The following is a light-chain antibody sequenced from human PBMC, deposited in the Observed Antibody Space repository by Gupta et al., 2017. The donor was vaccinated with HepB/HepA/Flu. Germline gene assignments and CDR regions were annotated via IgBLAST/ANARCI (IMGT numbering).Light chain of an antibody. CDR1: TGAVTSGSY. CDR2: STD. CDR3: LLYYRGAVV. Sequence: QTVVTQAPSLTVSPGGTVTLPFAFNTGAVTSGSYPNWFQQKPGQAPRALIHSTDNKHSWTPDRFSGSLLGGKAALTLSGVQPEDEAEYYCLLYYRGAVVFGGGTRLTVL. V-gene: IGLV7-43*01. J-gene: IGLJ3*02.